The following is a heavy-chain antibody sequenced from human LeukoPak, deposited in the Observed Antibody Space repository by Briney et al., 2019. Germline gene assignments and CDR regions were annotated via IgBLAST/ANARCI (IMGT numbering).Heavy chain of an antibody. V-gene: IGHV1-2*02. D-gene: IGHD2-15*01. J-gene: IGHJ5*02. CDR1: GYTFTGYY. CDR3: ARNRIDFVWFDP. Sequence: ASVKVSCKASGYTFTGYYMHWVRQAPGQGLEWMGWINPNSGGTNYAQKFQGRVTMTRDTSISTAYMELSRLRSDDTAVYYCARNRIDFVWFDPWGQGTLVIVSS. CDR2: INPNSGGT.